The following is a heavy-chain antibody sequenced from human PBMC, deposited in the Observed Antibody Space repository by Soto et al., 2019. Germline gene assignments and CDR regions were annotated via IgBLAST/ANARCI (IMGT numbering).Heavy chain of an antibody. CDR2: IYYSGST. Sequence: SETLSLTCTVSGGSISSYYWSWIRQPPGKGLEWIGYIYYSGSTNYNPSLKSRVTISVDTSKNQFSLKLSPVTAADAAVYYCARHAGFDWRTARYNWFDPWGQGTLVTVS. J-gene: IGHJ5*02. D-gene: IGHD3-9*01. V-gene: IGHV4-59*08. CDR1: GGSISSYY. CDR3: ARHAGFDWRTARYNWFDP.